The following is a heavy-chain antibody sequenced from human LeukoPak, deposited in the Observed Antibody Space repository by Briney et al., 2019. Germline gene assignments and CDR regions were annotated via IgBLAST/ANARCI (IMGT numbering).Heavy chain of an antibody. Sequence: GGSQRLSCAASGFTFSSYAMSWVRQAPGKGLEWVSAISGSGGSTYYADSVKGRFTISRDNSKNTLYLQMNSLRAEDTAVYYCAKAVSGYSYGSLQDYWGQGTLVTVSS. CDR3: AKAVSGYSYGSLQDY. CDR1: GFTFSSYA. D-gene: IGHD5-18*01. CDR2: ISGSGGST. J-gene: IGHJ4*02. V-gene: IGHV3-23*01.